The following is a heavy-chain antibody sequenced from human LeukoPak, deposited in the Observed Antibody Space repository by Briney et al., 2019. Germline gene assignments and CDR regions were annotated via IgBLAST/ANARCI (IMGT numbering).Heavy chain of an antibody. J-gene: IGHJ6*04. Sequence: PSQTLSRTCTVSGGSISSYYWGWIRQPAGKGLEWIGRIYTSGSTNYNPSLKSRVTMSVDTSKNQFSLKLSSVTAADTAVYYCARDGGYCGGDCFVDVWGKGTTVTVSS. CDR1: GGSISSYY. V-gene: IGHV4-4*07. CDR3: ARDGGYCGGDCFVDV. D-gene: IGHD2-21*02. CDR2: IYTSGST.